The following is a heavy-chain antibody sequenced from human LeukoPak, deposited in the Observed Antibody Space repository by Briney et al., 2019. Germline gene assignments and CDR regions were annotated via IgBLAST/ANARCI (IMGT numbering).Heavy chain of an antibody. Sequence: GSSVKVSCKASGGTFSSYAISWVRQAPGQGLEWMGRIIPILGIANYAQKFQGRVTITADKSTSTAYMELSSLRSEDTAVYYCARGGGYDFWSGYYIIDYWGQGTLVTVSS. J-gene: IGHJ4*02. CDR1: GGTFSSYA. V-gene: IGHV1-69*04. D-gene: IGHD3-3*01. CDR2: IIPILGIA. CDR3: ARGGGYDFWSGYYIIDY.